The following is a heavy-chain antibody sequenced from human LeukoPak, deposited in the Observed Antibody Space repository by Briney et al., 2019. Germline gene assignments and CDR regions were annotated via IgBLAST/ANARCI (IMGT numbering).Heavy chain of an antibody. Sequence: SETLSLTCTVSGGSISTYYWSWIRQPPGKGLEWIGRIHTSGSTNYNPSLKSRVTMSVDTSKNQFSLKLSSVTAADTAVYYCARDTYNYGSSAYYFDYWGQGTLVTVSS. CDR1: GGSISTYY. V-gene: IGHV4-4*07. J-gene: IGHJ4*02. CDR2: IHTSGST. CDR3: ARDTYNYGSSAYYFDY. D-gene: IGHD3-10*01.